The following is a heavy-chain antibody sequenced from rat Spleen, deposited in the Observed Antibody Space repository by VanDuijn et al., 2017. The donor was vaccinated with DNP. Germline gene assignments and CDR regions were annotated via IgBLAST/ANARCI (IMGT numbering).Heavy chain of an antibody. V-gene: IGHV2-34*01. Sequence: QVQLKESGPGLVQPSETLSLTCTVSGFSLNSYSVSWVRQPSGKGPEWRGRVWYDGDTAYSSALRSRLSISRDTSKNQVFLKMSSLQTDDTGTYYCARDRPMANVSPYGLDAWGQGTSVTVSS. D-gene: IGHD1-3*01. CDR2: VWYDGDT. CDR3: ARDRPMANVSPYGLDA. CDR1: GFSLNSYS. J-gene: IGHJ4*01.